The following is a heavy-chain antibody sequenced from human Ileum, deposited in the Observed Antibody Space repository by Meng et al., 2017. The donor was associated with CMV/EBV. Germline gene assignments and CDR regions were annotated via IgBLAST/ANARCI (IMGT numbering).Heavy chain of an antibody. D-gene: IGHD3-3*01. J-gene: IGHJ4*02. CDR2: TYYRSKWYN. V-gene: IGHV6-1*01. Sequence: GDSVSRNSAAWNWIRQSPSRGLGWLGRTYYRSKWYNDYAVSVRSRITINPDTSKNQFSLQLNSVTPEDTAVYYCARVDDFWSGYFDSWGQGTLVTVSS. CDR1: GDSVSRNSAA. CDR3: ARVDDFWSGYFDS.